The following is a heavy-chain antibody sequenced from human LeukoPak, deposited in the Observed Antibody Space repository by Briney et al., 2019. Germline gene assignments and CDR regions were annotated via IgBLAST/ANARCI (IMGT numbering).Heavy chain of an antibody. J-gene: IGHJ5*02. CDR2: INHSGST. V-gene: IGHV4-34*01. CDR1: GGSFSGYY. D-gene: IGHD2-2*02. Sequence: SETLSLTCAVYGGSFSGYYWSWIRQPPGKGLEWIGEINHSGSTNYNPSLKSRVTISVDTSKNQFSLKLSSVTAADTAVYYCARMSRYCSSTSCYTRWFDPWGQGTLVTVSS. CDR3: ARMSRYCSSTSCYTRWFDP.